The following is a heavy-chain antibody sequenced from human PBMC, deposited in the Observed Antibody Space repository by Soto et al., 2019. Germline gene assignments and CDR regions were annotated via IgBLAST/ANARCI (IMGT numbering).Heavy chain of an antibody. CDR3: ARVYKYYYMDV. V-gene: IGHV3-33*01. CDR2: IWYDGSNK. Sequence: GGSLRLSCAASGFTFSSYGMHWVRQAPGKGLEWVAVIWYDGSNKYYADSVKGRFTISRDNSKNTLYLQMNSLRAEDTAVYYCARVYKYYYMDVWGKGTTVTVSS. J-gene: IGHJ6*03. D-gene: IGHD1-20*01. CDR1: GFTFSSYG.